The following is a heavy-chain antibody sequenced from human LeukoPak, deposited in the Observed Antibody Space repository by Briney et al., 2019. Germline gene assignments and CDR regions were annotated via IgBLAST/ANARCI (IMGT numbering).Heavy chain of an antibody. D-gene: IGHD2-2*01. J-gene: IGHJ5*02. V-gene: IGHV4-4*02. CDR2: IYHSGST. Sequence: SETLSLTCAVSGGSISSSNWWSWVRQPPGKGLEWIGEIYHSGSTNYNPSLKSRVTISVDKSKNQFSLKLSSVTAADTAVYYCVAVPAAQNWFDPWGQGTLVTVSS. CDR1: GGSISSSNW. CDR3: VAVPAAQNWFDP.